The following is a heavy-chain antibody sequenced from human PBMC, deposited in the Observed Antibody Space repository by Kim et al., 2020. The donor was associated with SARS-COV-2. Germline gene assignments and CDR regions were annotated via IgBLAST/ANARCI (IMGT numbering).Heavy chain of an antibody. J-gene: IGHJ3*02. CDR1: GGTFSSYA. D-gene: IGHD2-15*01. Sequence: SVKVSCKASGGTFSSYAISWVRQAPGQGLEWMGGIIPIFGTANYAQKFQGRVTITADESTSTAYMELSSLRSEDTAVYYCARVLVVVAARDAFDIWGQGTMVTVSS. CDR3: ARVLVVVAARDAFDI. CDR2: IIPIFGTA. V-gene: IGHV1-69*13.